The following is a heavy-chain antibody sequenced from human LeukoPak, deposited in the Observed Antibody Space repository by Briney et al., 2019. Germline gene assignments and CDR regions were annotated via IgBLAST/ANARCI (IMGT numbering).Heavy chain of an antibody. CDR1: GGSFSGYY. Sequence: PSETLSLTCAVYGGSFSGYYWSWIRQPPGKGLEWIGEINHSGSTNYNPSLKSRVTISVDTSKNQFSLKLSSVTAADTAVYYCARGRKPNYYGSGSYGYWGQGTLVTVSS. CDR3: ARGRKPNYYGSGSYGY. J-gene: IGHJ4*02. V-gene: IGHV4-34*01. CDR2: INHSGST. D-gene: IGHD3-10*01.